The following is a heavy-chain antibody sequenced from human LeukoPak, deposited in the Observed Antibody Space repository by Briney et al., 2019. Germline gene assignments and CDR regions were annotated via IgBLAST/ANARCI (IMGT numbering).Heavy chain of an antibody. Sequence: PGGSLRLSCATSGFTLSSHWMHWVRQAPGKGLVWVSRMNSDGSSTTYADSVKGRFTISRDNAKNTLYLQMNSLRAEDTALYYCARSDSGQVDYWGQGTVVSVS. CDR1: GFTLSSHW. J-gene: IGHJ4*02. D-gene: IGHD5-12*01. CDR3: ARSDSGQVDY. CDR2: MNSDGSST. V-gene: IGHV3-74*01.